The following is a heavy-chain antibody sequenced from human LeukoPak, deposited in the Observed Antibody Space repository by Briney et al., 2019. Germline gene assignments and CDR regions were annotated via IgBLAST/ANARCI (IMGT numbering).Heavy chain of an antibody. CDR3: ARVRRVFKRNLGRSTEYYSYYYMDV. CDR2: IYYSGST. Sequence: SETLSLTCTVSGGSISSHYWSWIRQPPGKGLEWIGYIYYSGSTNYNDSLKSRVTISVDTSKNQFSLRLSSVTAADTAVYYCARVRRVFKRNLGRSTEYYSYYYMDVWGKGTTVTVSS. V-gene: IGHV4-59*11. D-gene: IGHD1-14*01. J-gene: IGHJ6*03. CDR1: GGSISSHY.